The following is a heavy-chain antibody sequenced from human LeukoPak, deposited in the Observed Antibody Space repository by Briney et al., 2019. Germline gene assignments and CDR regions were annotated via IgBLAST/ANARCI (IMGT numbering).Heavy chain of an antibody. CDR2: ISYSGTT. J-gene: IGHJ4*02. D-gene: IGHD3-10*01. Sequence: PSVTLSLTCIVPGGSISSYYWSWLRQPPGKGLEWIGYISYSGTTHYNPSLDSRVTISVDTSKNQFSLKLRSVTAADTAAYYCARHGVYYASGSPSFDYWGQGTPVTVSS. CDR1: GGSISSYY. CDR3: ARHGVYYASGSPSFDY. V-gene: IGHV4-59*08.